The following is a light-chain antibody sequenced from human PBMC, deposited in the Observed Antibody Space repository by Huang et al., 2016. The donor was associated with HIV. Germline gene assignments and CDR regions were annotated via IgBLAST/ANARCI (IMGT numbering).Light chain of an antibody. J-gene: IGKJ1*01. V-gene: IGKV2-28*01. CDR3: MQALQTPWT. Sequence: DIVMTQSPLSLPVTPGEPASISCRSSQSLLHSNGYNYLDWYLQKPGQSPQLLIYLGSDRASGVPDRCSGSGSGTDFTLKINRVEAEDVGVYYCMQALQTPWTFGQGTKVEIK. CDR2: LGS. CDR1: QSLLHSNGYNY.